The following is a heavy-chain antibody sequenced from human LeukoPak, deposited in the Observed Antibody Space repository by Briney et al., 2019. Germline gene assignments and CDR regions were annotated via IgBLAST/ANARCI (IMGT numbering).Heavy chain of an antibody. V-gene: IGHV4-34*01. Sequence: SETLSLTCAVYGGSFSGYYWSWIRQPPGKGLEWIGEINHSGSTNYNPSLKSRVTISVDTSKNQFSLKPSSVTAADTAVYYCARGNRGYSYAKNWGQGTLVTVSS. D-gene: IGHD5-18*01. CDR2: INHSGST. J-gene: IGHJ4*02. CDR1: GGSFSGYY. CDR3: ARGNRGYSYAKN.